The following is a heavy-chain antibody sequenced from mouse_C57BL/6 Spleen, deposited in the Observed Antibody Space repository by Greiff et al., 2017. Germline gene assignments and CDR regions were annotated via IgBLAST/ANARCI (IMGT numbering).Heavy chain of an antibody. CDR1: GYTFTSYW. V-gene: IGHV1-64*01. Sequence: QVQLQQPGAELVKPGASVKLSCKASGYTFTSYWMHWVKQRPGQGLEWIGMIHPNSGSTNYNEKFKSKATLTVDKSSSTAYMQLSSLTSEDSAVYYGARWGTTVTSDYWGQGTTLTVSS. CDR3: ARWGTTVTSDY. J-gene: IGHJ2*01. CDR2: IHPNSGST. D-gene: IGHD1-1*01.